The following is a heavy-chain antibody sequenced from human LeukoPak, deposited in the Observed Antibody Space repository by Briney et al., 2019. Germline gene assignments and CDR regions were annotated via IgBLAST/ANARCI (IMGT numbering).Heavy chain of an antibody. CDR3: ARGGAVAEASNWFDP. CDR2: INPNSGGT. Sequence: ASVNVSFKSSGYTFTGYYMHWVRQAPGQGLEWMGWINPNSGGTNYAQKFQGRVTMTRDTSISTAYMELSRLRSDDTAVYYCARGGAVAEASNWFDPWGQGTLVTVSS. V-gene: IGHV1-2*02. J-gene: IGHJ5*02. CDR1: GYTFTGYY. D-gene: IGHD6-19*01.